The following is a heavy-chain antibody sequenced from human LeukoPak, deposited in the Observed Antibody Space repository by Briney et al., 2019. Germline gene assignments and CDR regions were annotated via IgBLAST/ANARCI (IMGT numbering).Heavy chain of an antibody. J-gene: IGHJ3*02. Sequence: ASVKVSCKASGYTFTSYGISWVRQAPGQGLEWMGWISAYNGNTNYAQKLQGRVTMTTDTSTSTAYMELRSLRSDDTAVYYCAREFESSGRDAFDIWGQGTMVTVSS. CDR1: GYTFTSYG. D-gene: IGHD3-10*01. CDR2: ISAYNGNT. V-gene: IGHV1-18*01. CDR3: AREFESSGRDAFDI.